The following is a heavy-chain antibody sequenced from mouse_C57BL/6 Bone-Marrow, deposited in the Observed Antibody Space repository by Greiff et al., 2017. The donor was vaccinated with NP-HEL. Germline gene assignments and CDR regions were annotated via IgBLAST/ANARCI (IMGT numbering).Heavy chain of an antibody. V-gene: IGHV1-42*01. CDR2: INPSTGGT. D-gene: IGHD2-5*01. Sequence: VQLKQSGPELVKPGASVKISCKASGYSFTGYYMNWVKQSPEKSLEWIGEINPSTGGTTYNQKFKAKATLTVDKSSSTAYMQLKSLTSEDSAVYYCARSNWFAYWGQGTLVTVSA. CDR1: GYSFTGYY. J-gene: IGHJ3*01. CDR3: ARSNWFAY.